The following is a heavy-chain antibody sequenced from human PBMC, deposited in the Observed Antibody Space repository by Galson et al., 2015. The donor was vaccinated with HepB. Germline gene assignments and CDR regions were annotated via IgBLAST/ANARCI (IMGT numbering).Heavy chain of an antibody. CDR1: GYTFTSYA. CDR3: ARRGMGLRYAGLYYFDY. J-gene: IGHJ4*02. CDR2: INAGNGNT. V-gene: IGHV1-3*01. D-gene: IGHD5-12*01. Sequence: SVKVSCKASGYTFTSYAMHWVRQAPGQRLEWMGWINAGNGNTKYSQKFQGRVTITRDTSASTAYMELSSLRSEDTAVYYCARRGMGLRYAGLYYFDYWGQGTLVTVSS.